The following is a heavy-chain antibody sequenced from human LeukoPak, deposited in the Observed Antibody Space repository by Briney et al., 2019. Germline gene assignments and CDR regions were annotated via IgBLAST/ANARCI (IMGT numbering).Heavy chain of an antibody. CDR3: AKNFAAGTEYFQH. J-gene: IGHJ1*01. Sequence: GGSLRFSCVASGFTFSSFAMTWVRQAPGKGLEWVSAISGGSTSTYYTDSVKGRFTISRDNSKNTLFLQMNSLRAEDTAVYYRAKNFAAGTEYFQHWGQGTLVTVSS. D-gene: IGHD6-13*01. V-gene: IGHV3-23*01. CDR2: ISGGSTST. CDR1: GFTFSSFA.